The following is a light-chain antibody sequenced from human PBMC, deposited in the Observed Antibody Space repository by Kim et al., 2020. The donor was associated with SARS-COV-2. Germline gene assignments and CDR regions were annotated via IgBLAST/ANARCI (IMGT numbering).Light chain of an antibody. CDR1: QTIGIS. CDR3: QQRNNWPPAVT. CDR2: DAA. Sequence: SPGERGTLSCRASQTIGISLGWYQHKLGQAPRLLIYDAANRAAGIPDRFSGDGSGTDFTLTINSLEPEDFAIYYCQQRNNWPPAVTFGGGTKV. V-gene: IGKV3-11*01. J-gene: IGKJ4*01.